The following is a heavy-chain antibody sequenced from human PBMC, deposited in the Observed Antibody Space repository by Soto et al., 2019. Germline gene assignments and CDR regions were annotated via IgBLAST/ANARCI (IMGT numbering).Heavy chain of an antibody. D-gene: IGHD2-15*01. CDR3: ARNGGLQTNYYYYMDV. CDR1: GFTFSSYS. V-gene: IGHV3-21*01. CDR2: ISSSSSYI. Sequence: EVQLVESGGGLVKPGGSLRLSCAASGFTFSSYSMNWVRQAPGKGLEWVSSISSSSSYIYYADSVKGRFTISRDNAKNSLYLQMNSLRAEDTAVYYCARNGGLQTNYYYYMDVWGKGTTVTVSS. J-gene: IGHJ6*03.